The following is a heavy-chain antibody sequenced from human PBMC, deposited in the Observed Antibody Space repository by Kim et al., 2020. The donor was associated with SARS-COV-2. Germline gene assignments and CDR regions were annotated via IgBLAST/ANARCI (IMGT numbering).Heavy chain of an antibody. Sequence: SETLSLTCTVSGGSISSSSYYWGWIRQPPGKGLEWIGCIYYSGSTYYNPSLKSRVTISVDTSKNQFSLKLSSVTAADTAVYYCARHLVKGWELLVNYDYYYYGMDVWGQGTTVTVSS. CDR3: ARHLVKGWELLVNYDYYYYGMDV. D-gene: IGHD1-26*01. J-gene: IGHJ6*02. V-gene: IGHV4-39*01. CDR2: IYYSGST. CDR1: GGSISSSSYY.